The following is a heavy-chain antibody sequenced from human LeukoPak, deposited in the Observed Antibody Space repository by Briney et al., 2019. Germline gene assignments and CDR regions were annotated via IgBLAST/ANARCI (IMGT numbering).Heavy chain of an antibody. CDR3: ARGRASYSSSYFDY. CDR1: GFTFSSYA. D-gene: IGHD6-13*01. J-gene: IGHJ4*02. Sequence: GGSLRLSCAASGFTFSSYAMHWVRQAPGKGLEWVAVISYDGSNKYYADSVKGRFTISRDNSKNTLYLQMNSLRAEDTAVYYCARGRASYSSSYFDYGGREPLATVSS. V-gene: IGHV3-30-3*01. CDR2: ISYDGSNK.